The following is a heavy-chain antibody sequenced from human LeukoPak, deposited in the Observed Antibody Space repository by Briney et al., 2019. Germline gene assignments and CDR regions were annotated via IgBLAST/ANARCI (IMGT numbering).Heavy chain of an antibody. V-gene: IGHV5-51*01. Sequence: GESLKISCQGSGYNFPIYWIGWVRQMPGKGLEWMGIMHPGDSASAYSPSFQGQVTMSADKSISTAYLQWSSLKASDTAMYYCARHRATSTWADFDYWGQGTLVTVSS. CDR3: ARHRATSTWADFDY. CDR1: GYNFPIYW. CDR2: MHPGDSAS. D-gene: IGHD6-13*01. J-gene: IGHJ4*02.